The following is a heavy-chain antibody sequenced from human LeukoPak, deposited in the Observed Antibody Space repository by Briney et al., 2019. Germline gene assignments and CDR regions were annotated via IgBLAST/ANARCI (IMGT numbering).Heavy chain of an antibody. CDR3: ARDLDCGSTSCYSNWFDP. J-gene: IGHJ5*02. CDR1: GDSVSSNSAA. D-gene: IGHD2-2*02. CDR2: TYYRSKWYN. V-gene: IGHV6-1*01. Sequence: SQTLSLTCAISGDSVSSNSAAWNWIRQSASRGLEWLGRTYYRSKWYNDYAVSVKSRITINPDTSKNQFSLQLNSVTPEDTAVYYCARDLDCGSTSCYSNWFDPWGQGTLVTVSS.